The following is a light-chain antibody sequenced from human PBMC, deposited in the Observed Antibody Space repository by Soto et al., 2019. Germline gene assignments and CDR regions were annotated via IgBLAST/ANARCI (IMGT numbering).Light chain of an antibody. CDR2: DAS. V-gene: IGKV3D-20*01. CDR3: QQFSSYPLT. Sequence: IVLTQSPDTLSLTPGERATLSCGASQSVDSSYVAWYQQKPGLAPRLLMFDASTRATGIPDRFSGGGSGTDFTLTISRLEPEDFAVYYCQQFSSYPLTFGGGTKVDIK. J-gene: IGKJ4*01. CDR1: QSVDSSY.